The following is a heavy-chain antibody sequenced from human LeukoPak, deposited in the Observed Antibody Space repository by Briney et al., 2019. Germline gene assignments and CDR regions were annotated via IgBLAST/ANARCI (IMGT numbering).Heavy chain of an antibody. Sequence: PGGSLRLSCAASGFTFDEYGMSWVRQAPGKGLEWVSGINWNGGSTGYADSVKGRFTISRDNAKNSLYLQMNSLRAEDTALYYCARDYYDSSGYYKTQYYFDYWGQGTLVTVSS. J-gene: IGHJ4*02. D-gene: IGHD3-22*01. CDR3: ARDYYDSSGYYKTQYYFDY. CDR1: GFTFDEYG. V-gene: IGHV3-20*04. CDR2: INWNGGST.